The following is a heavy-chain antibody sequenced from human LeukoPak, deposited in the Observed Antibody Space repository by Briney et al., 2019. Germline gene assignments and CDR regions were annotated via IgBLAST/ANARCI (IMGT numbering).Heavy chain of an antibody. Sequence: SETLSLTYTVSGNSVSSGGFYWAWLRQPPGKGLGWIATVYYTGSTYYNPSLKGRVTISIDTSKNHFSLKLTSVVAPDTAVFYCVRHTRPRGISRPFDPWGQGTLVTVSS. D-gene: IGHD6-6*01. CDR3: VRHTRPRGISRPFDP. J-gene: IGHJ5*02. CDR2: VYYTGST. CDR1: GNSVSSGGFY. V-gene: IGHV4-39*02.